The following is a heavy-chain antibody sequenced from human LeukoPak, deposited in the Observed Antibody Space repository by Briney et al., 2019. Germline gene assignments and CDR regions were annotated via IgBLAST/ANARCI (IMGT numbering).Heavy chain of an antibody. J-gene: IGHJ6*02. CDR3: ARGTFDPQTPFITTQWDV. V-gene: IGHV1-69*04. Sequence: EASVKVSCKASGGTFSSYAISWVRQAPGQGLEWMGRLIPILGIANYAQKFQGRVTITADKSTSTAYMELSSLRSEDTAVYYCARGTFDPQTPFITTQWDVWGQGTTVTVSS. CDR2: LIPILGIA. CDR1: GGTFSSYA. D-gene: IGHD3-22*01.